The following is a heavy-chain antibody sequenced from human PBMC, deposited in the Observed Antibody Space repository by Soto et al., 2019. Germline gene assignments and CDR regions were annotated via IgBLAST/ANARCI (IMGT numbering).Heavy chain of an antibody. Sequence: ASVKVSCKASGYPFTSYAMHWVRQAPGQRLEWMGWINAGNGNTKYSQKCQGRVTITRDTSASTAYMELSSLRSEDTAVYYCASQNSHYCYYCVDVWGKGRTVTVSS. CDR3: ASQNSHYCYYCVDV. CDR1: GYPFTSYA. CDR2: INAGNGNT. J-gene: IGHJ6*03. V-gene: IGHV1-3*01.